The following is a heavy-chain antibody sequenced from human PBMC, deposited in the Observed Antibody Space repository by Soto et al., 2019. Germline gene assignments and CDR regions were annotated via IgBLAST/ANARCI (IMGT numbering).Heavy chain of an antibody. Sequence: PXESLRLSCAASGFTFSSYEMNGVRQAPGKGLEWVSYISSSGSTIYYADSVKGRFTISRDNAKNSLYLQMNSLRAEDTAVYYCARDSSGEWYSPRYGMDAWGQGTTVTVS. CDR3: ARDSSGEWYSPRYGMDA. J-gene: IGHJ6*02. CDR2: ISSSGSTI. D-gene: IGHD6-13*01. CDR1: GFTFSSYE. V-gene: IGHV3-48*03.